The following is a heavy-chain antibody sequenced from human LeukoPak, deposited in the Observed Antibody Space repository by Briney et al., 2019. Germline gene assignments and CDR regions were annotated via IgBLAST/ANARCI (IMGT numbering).Heavy chain of an antibody. CDR3: ARTMVVTAYYYYMDV. Sequence: PVASVKVSCKASGGTFSSYAISWVRQAPGQGLEWMGGIIPIIGTANYAQKFQGRVTITTDESTSTAYMELSSLRSEDTAVYYCARTMVVTAYYYYMDVWGKGTTVTVSS. V-gene: IGHV1-69*05. J-gene: IGHJ6*03. CDR1: GGTFSSYA. CDR2: IIPIIGTA. D-gene: IGHD4-23*01.